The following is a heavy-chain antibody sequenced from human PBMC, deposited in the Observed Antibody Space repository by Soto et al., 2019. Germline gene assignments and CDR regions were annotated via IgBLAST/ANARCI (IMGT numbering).Heavy chain of an antibody. J-gene: IGHJ6*02. Sequence: GGSLRLSCAASGFTFSSYGMHWVRQAPGKGPEWVAVIWYDGSNKYYADSVKGRFTISRDNSKNTLYLQMNSLRAEDTAVYYCARSDGGDPYYYYYGMDVWGQGTTVTVSS. V-gene: IGHV3-33*01. CDR1: GFTFSSYG. D-gene: IGHD2-21*01. CDR2: IWYDGSNK. CDR3: ARSDGGDPYYYYYGMDV.